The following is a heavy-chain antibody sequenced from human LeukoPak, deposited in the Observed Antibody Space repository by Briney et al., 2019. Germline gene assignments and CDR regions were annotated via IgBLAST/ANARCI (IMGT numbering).Heavy chain of an antibody. V-gene: IGHV4-34*01. J-gene: IGHJ4*02. D-gene: IGHD5-18*01. CDR1: GVSFTGYS. CDR3: SMSRGYNFGQ. CDR2: IYHSGST. Sequence: SETLSLTCAVYGVSFTGYSWNWIRQPPGKGLEWIGEIYHSGSTNYNPSLKSRVTISLDTSKKQFSLKLTSVTAADTAVYYCSMSRGYNFGQWGQGTLVTVSS.